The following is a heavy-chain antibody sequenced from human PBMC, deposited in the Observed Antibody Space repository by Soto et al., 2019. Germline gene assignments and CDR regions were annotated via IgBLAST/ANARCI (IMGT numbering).Heavy chain of an antibody. CDR2: IYYSEST. V-gene: IGHV4-59*08. CDR3: ARLAYFDWLYFDY. Sequence: SETLSLTCTVSGGSISSYYWSWIRQPPGKGLEWIGYIYYSESTNYNPSLKSRVTISVDTSKNQFSLKLSSVTAADTAVYYCARLAYFDWLYFDYWGQGTLVTVSS. J-gene: IGHJ4*02. CDR1: GGSISSYY. D-gene: IGHD3-9*01.